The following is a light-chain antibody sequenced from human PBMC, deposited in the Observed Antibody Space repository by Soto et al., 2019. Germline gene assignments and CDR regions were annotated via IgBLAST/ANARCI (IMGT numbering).Light chain of an antibody. CDR3: QQYGSSPTWT. J-gene: IGKJ1*01. CDR1: QSVSSNY. Sequence: ESVLTQSPGTLSLSPGERATLSCRASQSVSSNYLAWYQQKPGQAPRLLIYGASTRASGIPDRFSGSGSGTDFTLTISRLGPEDSAVYYCQQYGSSPTWTFGRGTKVEIK. CDR2: GAS. V-gene: IGKV3-20*01.